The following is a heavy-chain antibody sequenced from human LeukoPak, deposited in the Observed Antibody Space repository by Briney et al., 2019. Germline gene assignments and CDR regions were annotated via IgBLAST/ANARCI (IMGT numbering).Heavy chain of an antibody. CDR2: INPSGGST. CDR3: ARDAQAFDI. J-gene: IGHJ3*02. Sequence: ASVKVSCKASGYTFTSYYMHWVRQAPGQGLEWMGIINPSGGSTSYAQKFQGRVTMTRDMSTSTAYLELRSLRSDDTAVYYCARDAQAFDIWGQGTMVTVSS. V-gene: IGHV1-46*01. CDR1: GYTFTSYY.